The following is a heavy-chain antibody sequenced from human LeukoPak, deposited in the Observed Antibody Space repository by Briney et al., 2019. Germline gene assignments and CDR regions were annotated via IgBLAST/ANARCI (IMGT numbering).Heavy chain of an antibody. CDR2: IKKDGSEK. CDR3: ARQETSSYNGAFDI. D-gene: IGHD1-26*01. CDR1: GLTFSSYW. J-gene: IGHJ3*02. V-gene: IGHV3-7*01. Sequence: GGSLRLSCAASGLTFSSYWMSWVRQAPGKGLEWVANIKKDGSEKYYVDSVKGRFTIPRDNAKNSLYLQMNSLRADDTAVYHCARQETSSYNGAFDIWGQGTMVTVSS.